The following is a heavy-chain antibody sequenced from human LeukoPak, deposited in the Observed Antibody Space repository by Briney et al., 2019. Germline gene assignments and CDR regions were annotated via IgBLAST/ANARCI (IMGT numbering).Heavy chain of an antibody. CDR2: MNPNSGNT. D-gene: IGHD3/OR15-3a*01. J-gene: IGHJ6*02. V-gene: IGHV1-8*01. Sequence: ASVKVSCKASGYTFTSYDINWVRQATGQGLEWMGWMNPNSGNTGYALKSQGRVTMTRNTSISTAYMELSSLRSEDTAVYYCARDPFQPASPTWTSMDVWGQGTTVTVSS. CDR1: GYTFTSYD. CDR3: ARDPFQPASPTWTSMDV.